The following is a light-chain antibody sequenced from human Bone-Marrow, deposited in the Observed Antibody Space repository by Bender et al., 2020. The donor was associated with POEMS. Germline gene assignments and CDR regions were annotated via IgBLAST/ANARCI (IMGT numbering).Light chain of an antibody. V-gene: IGLV2-11*01. CDR1: SSDVGTYNY. CDR3: SSYAGSYEV. Sequence: QSALTQPRSVSGSPGQSVTISCTGTSSDVGTYNYVSWYQQHPGRAPKLMIYDVSYRSSGVPDRFSGSKSGNTASLTISGLQAEDEADYYCSSYAGSYEVFGGGTKVPVL. CDR2: DVS. J-gene: IGLJ3*02.